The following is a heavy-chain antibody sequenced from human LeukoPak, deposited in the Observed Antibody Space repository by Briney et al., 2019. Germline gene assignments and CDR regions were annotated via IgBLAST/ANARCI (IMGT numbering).Heavy chain of an antibody. CDR1: GYTFTGYY. CDR3: ARYWRELRGYYYGMDV. Sequence: ASVKVSCKASGYTFTGYYMHWVRQAPGQGLEWMGWINPNSGGTNYAQKFQGWVTMTRDTSISTAYMELSRLRSDDTAVYYCARYWRELRGYYYGMDVWGQGTTVTVSS. J-gene: IGHJ6*02. V-gene: IGHV1-2*04. CDR2: INPNSGGT. D-gene: IGHD1-26*01.